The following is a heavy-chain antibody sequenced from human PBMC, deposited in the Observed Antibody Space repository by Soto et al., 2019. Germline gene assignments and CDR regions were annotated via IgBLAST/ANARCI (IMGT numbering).Heavy chain of an antibody. V-gene: IGHV3-15*07. CDR2: IKSKTDGGTT. CDR3: TTDLEWCMLGGCYYYCYGMDV. D-gene: IGHD2-8*01. CDR1: GFTFSNAW. Sequence: GGSLRLSCAASGFTFSNAWMNWVRQAPGKGLEWVGRIKSKTDGGTTDYAAPVKGRFTISRDDSKNTLYLQMNSLKTEDTAVYYCTTDLEWCMLGGCYYYCYGMDVWGQGTTVTVSS. J-gene: IGHJ6*02.